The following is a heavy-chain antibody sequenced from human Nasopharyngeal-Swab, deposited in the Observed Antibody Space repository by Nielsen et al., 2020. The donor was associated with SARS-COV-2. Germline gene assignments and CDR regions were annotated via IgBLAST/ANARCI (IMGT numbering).Heavy chain of an antibody. D-gene: IGHD3-3*01. J-gene: IGHJ5*02. Sequence: SRQCPGKGLEWIGYVYYSGSIYYNPSLKSRVTISVDTSKNQFSLKLSSVTAADTAVYYCARDGAIFGVGFDPWGQGTLVTVSS. V-gene: IGHV4-31*02. CDR2: VYYSGSI. CDR3: ARDGAIFGVGFDP.